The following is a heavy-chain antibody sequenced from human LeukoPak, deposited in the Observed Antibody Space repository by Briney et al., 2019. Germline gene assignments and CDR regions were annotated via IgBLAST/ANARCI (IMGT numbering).Heavy chain of an antibody. D-gene: IGHD1-26*01. CDR1: GGSITSTSYY. V-gene: IGHV4-39*01. CDR3: ARHRLSGNYPDWFDF. CDR2: IYYSGST. J-gene: IGHJ5*01. Sequence: SETLSLTCTVPGGSITSTSYYWGWIRQPPGKGLEWIGSIYYSGSTYYNPSLKSRVTISVDTSKNQFSLKMTSVAAADTAVYYCARHRLSGNYPDWFDFWGQGTLVTVSS.